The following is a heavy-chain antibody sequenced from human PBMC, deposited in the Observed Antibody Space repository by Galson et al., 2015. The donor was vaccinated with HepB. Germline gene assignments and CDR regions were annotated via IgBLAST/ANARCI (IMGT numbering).Heavy chain of an antibody. V-gene: IGHV3-23*01. CDR1: GFTFSSYA. Sequence: SLRLSCAASGFTFSSYAMSWVRQAPGKGLEWVSAISGSGGSTYYADSVKGRFTISRDNSKNTLYLQMNSLRAEDTAVYYCAKVRPPYSSGLRGAFDIWGQGTMVTVSS. CDR2: ISGSGGST. CDR3: AKVRPPYSSGLRGAFDI. J-gene: IGHJ3*02. D-gene: IGHD6-19*01.